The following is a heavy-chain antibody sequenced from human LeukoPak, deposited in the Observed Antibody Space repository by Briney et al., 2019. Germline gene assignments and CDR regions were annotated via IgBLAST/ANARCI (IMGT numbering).Heavy chain of an antibody. CDR1: GFIFSNYA. CDR3: ARESESYDSSGSTFDY. V-gene: IGHV3-30*02. CDR2: IRYDGGNT. Sequence: GGSLRLSCAASGFIFSNYAMQWVRQAPGMGLEWVAFIRYDGGNTYYADSVKGRFTISRDNSKNTLYLQMHSLRAEDRAVYYCARESESYDSSGSTFDYWGQGTLVTVSS. J-gene: IGHJ4*02. D-gene: IGHD3-22*01.